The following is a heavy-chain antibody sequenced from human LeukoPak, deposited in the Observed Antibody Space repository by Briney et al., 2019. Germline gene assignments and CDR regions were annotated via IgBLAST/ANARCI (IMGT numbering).Heavy chain of an antibody. CDR1: GFTFSSYA. Sequence: GGSLRLSCAASGFTFSSYAMHWVRQAPGKGLEWVAVISYDGSNKYYADSVKGRFTISRDQSKSTLYLQMNSLRPEDTAFYFCARDRDSGGRQGYYFDYWGQGTLVTVSS. D-gene: IGHD3-10*01. V-gene: IGHV3-30-3*01. CDR2: ISYDGSNK. J-gene: IGHJ4*02. CDR3: ARDRDSGGRQGYYFDY.